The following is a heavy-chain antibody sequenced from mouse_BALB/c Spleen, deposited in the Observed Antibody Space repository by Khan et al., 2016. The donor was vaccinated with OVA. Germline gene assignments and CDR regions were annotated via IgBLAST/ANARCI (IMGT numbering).Heavy chain of an antibody. V-gene: IGHV1-87*01. Sequence: QVQLQQSGAELARPGASVKLSCKSSGYTFTSYWMQWVKQRPGKGMEWIGAIYPGDGDTRYTQKFKGKATLTADKSYSTAYMPLSSLASEDSAVYYCASYRYDYFDYWGQGTTLTVSS. CDR2: IYPGDGDT. CDR1: GYTFTSYW. J-gene: IGHJ2*01. D-gene: IGHD2-12*01. CDR3: ASYRYDYFDY.